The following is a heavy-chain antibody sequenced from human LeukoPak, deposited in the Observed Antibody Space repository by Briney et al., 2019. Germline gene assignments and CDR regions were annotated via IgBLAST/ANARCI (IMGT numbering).Heavy chain of an antibody. Sequence: GGSLRLSCAASGFTFSSYAMSWVRQAPGKGLEWVSAISGSGGSTYYADSVKGRFTISRDNSKNTLYLQMNSLRAEDTAAYYCAKDHMVRGVADYWGQGTLVTVSS. CDR2: ISGSGGST. J-gene: IGHJ4*02. CDR1: GFTFSSYA. V-gene: IGHV3-23*01. D-gene: IGHD3-10*01. CDR3: AKDHMVRGVADY.